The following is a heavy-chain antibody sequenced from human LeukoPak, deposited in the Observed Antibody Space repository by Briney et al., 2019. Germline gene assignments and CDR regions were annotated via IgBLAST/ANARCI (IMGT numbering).Heavy chain of an antibody. Sequence: SETLSLTCAVYGGSFSGYYWSWIRQPPGKGLEWIGEINHSGSTNYNPSLKSRVTISVDTSKNQFSLKLSSVTAADTAVYYCASLSSGYYRYPFDYWGQGTLVTVSS. CDR1: GGSFSGYY. CDR2: INHSGST. CDR3: ASLSSGYYRYPFDY. J-gene: IGHJ4*02. V-gene: IGHV4-34*01. D-gene: IGHD3-22*01.